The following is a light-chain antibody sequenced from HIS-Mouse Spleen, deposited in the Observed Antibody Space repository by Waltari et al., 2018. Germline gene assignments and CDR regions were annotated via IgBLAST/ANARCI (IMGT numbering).Light chain of an antibody. J-gene: IGLJ3*02. CDR3: SSYTSSSTWV. Sequence: QSALTQPASVSGSPGQSITISCTGTSSDVGVYHYVPWYQQHPGKAPKLMIYDVSNRPSGVSNRFSGSKSGNTASLTISGLQAEDEADYYCSSYTSSSTWVFGGGTKLTVL. CDR2: DVS. V-gene: IGLV2-14*03. CDR1: SSDVGVYHY.